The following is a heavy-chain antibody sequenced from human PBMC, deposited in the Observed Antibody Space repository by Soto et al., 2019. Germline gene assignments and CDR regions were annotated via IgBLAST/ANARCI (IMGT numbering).Heavy chain of an antibody. V-gene: IGHV1-69*19. CDR2: ISPMFGAA. Sequence: QVQLVKSGAEMKKPGSSVKVSCQSSGGTFHTYAMNWVRQAPGQGPEWMGDISPMFGAANYPPKFQGRVTITADESTGTSYMQLRSLTSEDTALYFCAREVQVHTPAFVYWGQGTLVTVSS. CDR3: AREVQVHTPAFVY. CDR1: GGTFHTYA. J-gene: IGHJ4*02. D-gene: IGHD3-10*01.